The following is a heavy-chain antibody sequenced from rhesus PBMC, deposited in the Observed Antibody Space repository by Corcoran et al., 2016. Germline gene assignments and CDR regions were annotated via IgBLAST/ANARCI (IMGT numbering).Heavy chain of an antibody. CDR1: VGPVRRINR. V-gene: IGHV4-93*02. CDR3: ARLFGNYNWYIDL. J-gene: IGHJ2*01. CDR2: IYGSDGST. Sequence: QVQLHESGPAVVKPSVTLSLTCAVSVGPVRRINRCSWICQSPGQGIDFIGGIYGSDGSTEYNPSLKSRVTFSIDTSKNHFSLKLSPVTAADTAVYYCARLFGNYNWYIDLWGPGTPITVSS. D-gene: IGHD4-35*01.